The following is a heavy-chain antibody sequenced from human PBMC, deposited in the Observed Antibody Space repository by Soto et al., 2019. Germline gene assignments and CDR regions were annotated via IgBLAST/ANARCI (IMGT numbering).Heavy chain of an antibody. Sequence: GASVKVSCKRSGYTFTSYYMRSGPQAPGQGLEWMGIINPTGGSTTYAQKFQGRVTMTRDTPTSTVYMELSSMRFEDTAVYYCARDGDFWRWDYCGQANQVTVSA. D-gene: IGHD3-3*01. V-gene: IGHV1-46*01. CDR1: GYTFTSYY. J-gene: IGHJ4*02. CDR3: ARDGDFWRWDY. CDR2: INPTGGST.